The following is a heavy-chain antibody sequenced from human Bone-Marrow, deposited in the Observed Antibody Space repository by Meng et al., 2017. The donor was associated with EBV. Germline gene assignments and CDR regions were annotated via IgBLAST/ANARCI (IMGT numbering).Heavy chain of an antibody. Sequence: QIALEVAGAARLNPTQTLPLICTVSSFFRITSGVGVGCIRQPRGEALGWLALSFWDGYERYSPSLKSRLTITKDTSKNQVVLTMTNMDPEDTATYYCAHSGTWELPYDYWGQGTLVTVSS. CDR3: AHSGTWELPYDY. CDR1: SFFRITSGVG. V-gene: IGHV2-5*02. D-gene: IGHD1-26*01. CDR2: SFWDGYE. J-gene: IGHJ4*02.